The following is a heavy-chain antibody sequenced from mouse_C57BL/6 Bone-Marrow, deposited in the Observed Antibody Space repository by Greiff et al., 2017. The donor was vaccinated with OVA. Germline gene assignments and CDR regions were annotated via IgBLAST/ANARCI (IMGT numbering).Heavy chain of an antibody. Sequence: VKLQESGAELVRPGASVTLSCKASGYTFTDYEMHWVKQTPVHGLEWIGAIDPETGGTAYNQKFKGKAILTADKSSSTAYMELRSLTSEDSAVYYCTRRRYYYGSSRDYWGQGTTLTVSS. CDR2: IDPETGGT. CDR1: GYTFTDYE. D-gene: IGHD1-1*01. CDR3: TRRRYYYGSSRDY. J-gene: IGHJ2*01. V-gene: IGHV1-15*01.